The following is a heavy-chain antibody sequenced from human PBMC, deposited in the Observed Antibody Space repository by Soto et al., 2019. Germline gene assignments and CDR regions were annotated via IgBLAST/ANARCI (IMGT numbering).Heavy chain of an antibody. J-gene: IGHJ3*02. CDR1: GFTFSSYS. Sequence: PGGSLRLSCAASGFTFSSYSMNWVRQAPGKGLEWVSYISSSSSTIYYADSVKGRFTISRDNAKNSLYLQMNSLRAEDTAVYYCVKRSGQSNGWGAFDIWGQGAMVTVSS. CDR3: VKRSGQSNGWGAFDI. CDR2: ISSSSSTI. D-gene: IGHD6-19*01. V-gene: IGHV3-48*01.